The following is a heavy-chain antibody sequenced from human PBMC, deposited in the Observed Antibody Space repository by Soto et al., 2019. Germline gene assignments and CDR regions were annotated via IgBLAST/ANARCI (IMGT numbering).Heavy chain of an antibody. V-gene: IGHV1-18*01. D-gene: IGHD2-15*01. CDR1: GYTFTNYG. Sequence: QVQLVQSGAEAKKPGASVKVSCKASGYTFTNYGISWVRQAPGQGLEWMGWISTYNGNTNYAQKFQGRVTMTTDTYTSTAYLDLRSLRADDTAVYYCAVLGYCSGGSCYSFDYWGQGTLVTVSS. CDR3: AVLGYCSGGSCYSFDY. J-gene: IGHJ4*02. CDR2: ISTYNGNT.